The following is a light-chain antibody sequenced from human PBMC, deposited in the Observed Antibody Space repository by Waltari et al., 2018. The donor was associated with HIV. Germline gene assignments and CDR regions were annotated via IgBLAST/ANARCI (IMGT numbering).Light chain of an antibody. Sequence: QSVLTQPPSASGTPGQRVTISCSGSSSNIGSNYVYWYQQLPGTAPKLLIFRNNQRPSGVPDRFSGSKSGNTASLTVSGLQAEDEADYYCLSYTGSNNFVVFGGGTKLTVL. CDR2: RNN. CDR1: SSNIGSNY. CDR3: LSYTGSNNFVV. J-gene: IGLJ2*01. V-gene: IGLV1-47*01.